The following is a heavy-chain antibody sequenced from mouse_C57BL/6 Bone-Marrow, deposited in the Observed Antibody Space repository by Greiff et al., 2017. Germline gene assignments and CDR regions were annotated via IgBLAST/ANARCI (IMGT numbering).Heavy chain of an antibody. D-gene: IGHD1-1*01. CDR2: IYPRSGNT. V-gene: IGHV1-81*01. J-gene: IGHJ3*01. CDR3: ARDITTVARFAY. Sequence: VQLQESGAELARPGASVTLSCKASGYTFTSYGISWVKQRTGQGLEWIGEIYPRSGNTYYNEKFKGKATLTADKSSSTAYMELRSLTSEDSAVYFCARDITTVARFAYWGQGTLVTVSA. CDR1: GYTFTSYG.